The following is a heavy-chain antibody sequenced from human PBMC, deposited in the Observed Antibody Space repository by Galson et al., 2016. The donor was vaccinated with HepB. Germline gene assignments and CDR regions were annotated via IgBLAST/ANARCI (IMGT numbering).Heavy chain of an antibody. CDR2: IFHSGST. V-gene: IGHV4-4*02. Sequence: ETLSLTCAVSGGSVSSNYWWTWVRQPPGQGLEWIGEIFHSGSTNYNPSLKSRVTISLDKSKDQFSLKLNSVTAADTAVYYCAKFDLGYCSGGSCSHWGQGILVTVSS. CDR3: AKFDLGYCSGGSCSH. J-gene: IGHJ4*02. CDR1: GGSVSSNYW. D-gene: IGHD2-15*01.